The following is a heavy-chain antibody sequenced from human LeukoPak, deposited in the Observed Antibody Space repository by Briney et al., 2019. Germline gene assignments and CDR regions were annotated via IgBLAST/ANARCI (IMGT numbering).Heavy chain of an antibody. J-gene: IGHJ4*02. CDR1: GYSFISYW. Sequence: GESLKISCKGSGYSFISYWIGWVRQMPGKGLEWMGIIYPGDSDTRYSPSFQGQVTISADKSISTAYLQWSSLKASDTAIYYCARGRGTMIIVVSQFDYWGQGTLVTASS. D-gene: IGHD3-22*01. V-gene: IGHV5-51*01. CDR2: IYPGDSDT. CDR3: ARGRGTMIIVVSQFDY.